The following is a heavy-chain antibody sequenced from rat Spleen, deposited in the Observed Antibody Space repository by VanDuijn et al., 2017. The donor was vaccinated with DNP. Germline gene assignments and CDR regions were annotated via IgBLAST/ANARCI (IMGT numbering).Heavy chain of an antibody. J-gene: IGHJ2*01. D-gene: IGHD1-7*01. V-gene: IGHV3-1*01. CDR2: ISYGGST. CDR1: GFSITNNFK. CDR3: ARQPTGMDY. Sequence: EVLLQESGPGLVKPSQSLSLTCSVTGFSITNNFKWTWIRKFPGSEMEWIGHISYGGSTRYNPSLKSRISITRDTSKNQFFLQLNSVTTEDTATYYCARQPTGMDYWGQGVMVIVSS.